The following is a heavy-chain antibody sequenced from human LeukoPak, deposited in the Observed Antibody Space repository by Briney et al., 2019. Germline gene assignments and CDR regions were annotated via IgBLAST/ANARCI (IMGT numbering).Heavy chain of an antibody. J-gene: IGHJ5*02. V-gene: IGHV3-48*01. CDR1: GFTFSSYS. CDR3: ARDGWFGDNNWFDP. CDR2: ISSASNTI. D-gene: IGHD3-10*01. Sequence: GSLRLSCAASGFTFSSYSMNWVRQAPGKGLEWVSYISSASNTIYYADSVKGRFTISRDNAKNSLYLQMNSLRAEDTAMYYCARDGWFGDNNWFDPWGQGTLVTVSS.